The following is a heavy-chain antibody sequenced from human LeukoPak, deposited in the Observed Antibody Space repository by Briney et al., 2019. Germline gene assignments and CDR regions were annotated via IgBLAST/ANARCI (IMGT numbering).Heavy chain of an antibody. CDR1: GGSFSGYY. Sequence: SETLSLSCAVYGGSFSGYYWSWIRQPPGKGLEWIGEINHSGSTNYNPSLKSRVTISVDTSKNQFSLKLSSVTAADTAVYYCARLTVTTILAYYYYYGMDVWGQGTTVTVSS. CDR2: INHSGST. J-gene: IGHJ6*02. D-gene: IGHD4-17*01. V-gene: IGHV4-34*01. CDR3: ARLTVTTILAYYYYYGMDV.